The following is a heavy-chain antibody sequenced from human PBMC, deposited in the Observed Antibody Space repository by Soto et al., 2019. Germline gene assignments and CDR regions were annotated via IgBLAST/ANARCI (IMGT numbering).Heavy chain of an antibody. Sequence: QVQLVQSGAEVKKPGSSVKVSCKASGGTFSSYAISWVRQAPGQGLEWMGGIIPIFGTANYGQKFHGRVTITADESTSTAYMELSSLRSEDTAVYYCARDGALVVPAATPYYYYYGMDVWGQGTTVTVSS. J-gene: IGHJ6*02. V-gene: IGHV1-69*01. CDR2: IIPIFGTA. CDR1: GGTFSSYA. CDR3: ARDGALVVPAATPYYYYYGMDV. D-gene: IGHD2-2*01.